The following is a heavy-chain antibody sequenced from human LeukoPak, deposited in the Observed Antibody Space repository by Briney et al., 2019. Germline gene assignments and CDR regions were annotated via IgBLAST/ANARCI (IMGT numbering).Heavy chain of an antibody. CDR3: ARRRYNWNAIDY. D-gene: IGHD1-20*01. J-gene: IGHJ4*02. CDR2: ISWNSGSI. CDR1: GFIFNNYA. V-gene: IGHV3-9*01. Sequence: PGGSLRLSCAGSGFIFNNYAMHWVRQPPGKGLEWVSGISWNSGSIDYADSVKGRFTISRDNAKNSLYLQMNSLRAEDTAVYYCARRRYNWNAIDYWGQGTLVTVSS.